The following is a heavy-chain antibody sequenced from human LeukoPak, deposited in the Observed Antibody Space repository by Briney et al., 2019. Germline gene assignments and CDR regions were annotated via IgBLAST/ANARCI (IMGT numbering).Heavy chain of an antibody. CDR2: IWSDGSDK. J-gene: IGHJ1*01. V-gene: IGHV3-33*06. CDR1: GFTFSHYG. D-gene: IGHD4-11*01. CDR3: AKDAQRGFDYSNSLQN. Sequence: GGSLRLSCAASGFTFSHYGMHWVRQTPGAGLEWVVVIWSDGSDKYYAKSVKGRFTISRDNSKNSLFLQMNSLRAEDTAVYYCAKDAQRGFDYSNSLQNWGQGILVTVSS.